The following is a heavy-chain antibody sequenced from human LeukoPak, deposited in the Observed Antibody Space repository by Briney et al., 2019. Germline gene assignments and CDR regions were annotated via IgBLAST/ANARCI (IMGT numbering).Heavy chain of an antibody. CDR2: IYSGGST. Sequence: GGSLRLSCAASGFTVSSNYMSWVRQAPGKGLEWVSVIYSGGSTYYADSVKGRFTISRDNSKNTLYLQMNSLRAEDTAVYYCATPPDYGDYGQFGYWGQETLVTVSS. V-gene: IGHV3-53*01. D-gene: IGHD4-17*01. CDR3: ATPPDYGDYGQFGY. CDR1: GFTVSSNY. J-gene: IGHJ4*02.